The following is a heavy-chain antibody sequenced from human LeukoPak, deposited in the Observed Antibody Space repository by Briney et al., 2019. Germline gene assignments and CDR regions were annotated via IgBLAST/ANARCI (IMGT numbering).Heavy chain of an antibody. V-gene: IGHV1-69*13. CDR3: ARGRGTSANAGYFQH. CDR2: IIPIFGTA. Sequence: SVKVSCKASGGTFSSYAISWVRQAPGQGLEWMGGIIPIFGTANYAQKFQGRVTITADESTSTAYMELSSLRSEDTAVYYCARGRGTSANAGYFQHWGQGTLVTVSS. D-gene: IGHD1-14*01. CDR1: GGTFSSYA. J-gene: IGHJ1*01.